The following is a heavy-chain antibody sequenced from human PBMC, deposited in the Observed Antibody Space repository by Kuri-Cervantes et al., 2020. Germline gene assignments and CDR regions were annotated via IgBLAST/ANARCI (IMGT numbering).Heavy chain of an antibody. D-gene: IGHD2-2*01. CDR3: ARGTHCSSSTNCQPPYNWFDP. CDR1: GGSFSGYY. J-gene: IGHJ5*02. Sequence: SQTLSLTCAVYGGSFSGYYWSWIRQPPGKGLEWIGEINHSGSTNYNPSLQSRVTISVDTSKKQFSLKLSSVTAADTAVYYCARGTHCSSSTNCQPPYNWFDPWGQGTLVTVSS. V-gene: IGHV4-34*01. CDR2: INHSGST.